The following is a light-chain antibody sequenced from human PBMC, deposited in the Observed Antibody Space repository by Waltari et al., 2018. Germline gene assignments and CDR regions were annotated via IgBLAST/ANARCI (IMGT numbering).Light chain of an antibody. CDR3: AVLDDSLNGWV. V-gene: IGLV1-44*01. J-gene: IGLJ3*02. CDR2: FNK. CDR1: RSNIGSNT. Sequence: QSVVTQPPSASGTPGQRVILSCSGRRSNIGSNTVHWFQQLPGTAPTLLIVFNKPMPSGVPDRFACLKSGTSASLAISGLRSEDEAHYYCAVLDDSLNGWVFGGGTKLTVL.